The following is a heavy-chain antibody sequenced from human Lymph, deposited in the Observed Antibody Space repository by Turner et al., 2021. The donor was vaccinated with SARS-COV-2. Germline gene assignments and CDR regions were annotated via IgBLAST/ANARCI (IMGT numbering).Heavy chain of an antibody. V-gene: IGHV3-30*04. J-gene: IGHJ5*01. D-gene: IGHD2-2*01. CDR1: GFTFSSYV. CDR2: ISYDGSNK. Sequence: QVQQVESGGGVVQPGRSLRLSCAASGFTFSSYVMHWVRQAPGKGLEWVAVISYDGSNKYYADSVKGRFTISRDYSKNTLYLQMNSLRAEDTAIYYCARGVPEFDSWGQGTLVTVSS. CDR3: ARGVPEFDS.